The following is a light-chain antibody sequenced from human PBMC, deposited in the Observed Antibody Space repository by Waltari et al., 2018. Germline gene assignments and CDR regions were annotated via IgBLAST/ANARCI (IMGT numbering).Light chain of an antibody. J-gene: IGKJ5*01. CDR3: QQANSFPLS. V-gene: IGKV1-12*01. Sequence: DIRMTQSPSSVSASVGDRVTISCRATQSISTWLAWFQQKPGKAPKLLIYAASSLQSGVPSRFSGSGSGTDFTLTISSLQTEDFATYYCQQANSFPLSFGQGTRVEI. CDR1: QSISTW. CDR2: AAS.